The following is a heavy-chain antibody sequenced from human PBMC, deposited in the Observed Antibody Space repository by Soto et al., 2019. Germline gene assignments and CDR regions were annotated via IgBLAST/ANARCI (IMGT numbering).Heavy chain of an antibody. V-gene: IGHV2-5*02. D-gene: IGHD5-12*01. J-gene: IGHJ4*02. Sequence: GLDLEWLALIYWDDDKRYSPSLKSRLTITKDTSKNQVVLTMTNMDPVDTATYYCAHRRFVATISSWGQGTLVTVSS. CDR3: AHRRFVATISS. CDR2: IYWDDDK.